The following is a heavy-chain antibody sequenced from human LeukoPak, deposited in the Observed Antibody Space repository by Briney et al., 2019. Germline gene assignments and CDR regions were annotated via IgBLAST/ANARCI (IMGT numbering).Heavy chain of an antibody. J-gene: IGHJ4*02. V-gene: IGHV4-38-2*01. Sequence: PSETLSLTCAVSGYSISGSYYWGWIRQSPGKALEWIGSMFHSGLTYYNPSFKSRVTISLDTSKNQFSLKLSSVTAADTAVYYCARAIGFGLIITWGQGTLVTVSS. CDR2: MFHSGLT. D-gene: IGHD3-10*01. CDR1: GYSISGSYY. CDR3: ARAIGFGLIIT.